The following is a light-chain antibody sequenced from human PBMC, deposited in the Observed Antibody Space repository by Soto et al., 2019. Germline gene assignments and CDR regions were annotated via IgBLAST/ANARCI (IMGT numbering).Light chain of an antibody. V-gene: IGLV1-47*02. Sequence: QSVLTQPPSASGTPGQRVTISCSGSSSNIGSNYVYCYQQLPGTAPKLLIYSNNQRPSGVPDRFSGSKSGTSASLAISVLRSEDEAAYYCAAWDDSLSGWVFGGGTKVTVL. CDR1: SSNIGSNY. CDR2: SNN. J-gene: IGLJ3*02. CDR3: AAWDDSLSGWV.